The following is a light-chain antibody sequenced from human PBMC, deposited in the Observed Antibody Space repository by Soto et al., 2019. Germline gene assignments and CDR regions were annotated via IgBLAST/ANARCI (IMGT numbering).Light chain of an antibody. Sequence: EIVLTQFPGTLSLSPGERATLSCRASQSVGSNYLAWYQQRPGQPPNLLIFGASHRAPDIPDRFSGSGSGTEFTLTISSLQSEDFAVYYCQQSDDWPRITFGQGTRLEI. CDR2: GAS. CDR1: QSVGSNY. J-gene: IGKJ5*01. V-gene: IGKV3-20*01. CDR3: QQSDDWPRIT.